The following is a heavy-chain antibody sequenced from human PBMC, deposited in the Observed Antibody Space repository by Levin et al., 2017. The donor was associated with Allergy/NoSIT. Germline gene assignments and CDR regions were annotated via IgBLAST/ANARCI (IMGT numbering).Heavy chain of an antibody. J-gene: IGHJ6*02. CDR3: AREAYDYGSGSYYKFSYYGMDV. V-gene: IGHV4-59*01. CDR1: GGSISSYY. CDR2: IYYSGST. Sequence: GSLRLSCTVSGGSISSYYWSWIRQPPGKGLEWIGYIYYSGSTNYNPSLKSRVTISVDTSKNQFSLKLSSVTAADTAVYYCAREAYDYGSGSYYKFSYYGMDVWGQGTTVTVSS. D-gene: IGHD3-10*01.